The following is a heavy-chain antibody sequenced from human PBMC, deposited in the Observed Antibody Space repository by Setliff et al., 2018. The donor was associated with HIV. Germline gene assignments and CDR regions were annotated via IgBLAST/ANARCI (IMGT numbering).Heavy chain of an antibody. CDR1: GYTFTKSI. CDR2: IIPSGGST. D-gene: IGHD3-3*01. Sequence: ASVKVSCKASGYTFTKSIIHWVRQAPGQGLEWMGAIIPSGGSTGYAEKFQARVTLTRDTSTSTVYMELSGLRGEDTAVYYCARDGASGSGYYWADYWSQGTLVTVSS. V-gene: IGHV1-46*01. J-gene: IGHJ4*02. CDR3: ARDGASGSGYYWADY.